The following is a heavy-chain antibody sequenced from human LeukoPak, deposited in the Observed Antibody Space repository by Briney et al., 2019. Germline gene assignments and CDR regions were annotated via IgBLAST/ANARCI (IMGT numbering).Heavy chain of an antibody. V-gene: IGHV4-39*07. J-gene: IGHJ4*02. D-gene: IGHD1-26*01. Sequence: SETLSLTCTVSGGSISSSSYYWSWIRQPPGKGLEWIGEINHSGSTNYNPSLKSRVTISVDTSKNQFSLKLSSVTAADTAVYYCARVGNDYWGQGTLVTVSS. CDR1: GGSISSSSYY. CDR2: INHSGST. CDR3: ARVGNDY.